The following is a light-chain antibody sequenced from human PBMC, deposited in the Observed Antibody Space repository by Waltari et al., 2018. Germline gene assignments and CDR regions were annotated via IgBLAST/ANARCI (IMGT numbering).Light chain of an antibody. Sequence: DIVMTQSPDSLTVSLGERATINCKSSRRVLFSSNNQNYLAWYQQKPGQSPKLLIFWASTRESGVPDRFSGSGSGTDFTLTISSLQAEDVAVYYCQQYYSIPQTFGQGTKLEIK. CDR1: RRVLFSSNNQNY. CDR2: WAS. V-gene: IGKV4-1*01. J-gene: IGKJ2*01. CDR3: QQYYSIPQT.